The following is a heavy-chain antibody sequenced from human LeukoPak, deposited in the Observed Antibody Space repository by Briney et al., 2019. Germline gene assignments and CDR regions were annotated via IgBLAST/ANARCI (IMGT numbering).Heavy chain of an antibody. D-gene: IGHD5-12*01. CDR3: ARDRSGFYSIDQ. CDR1: GFTFGFHG. V-gene: IGHV3-30-3*01. CDR2: ISSDGTDQ. J-gene: IGHJ4*02. Sequence: GGSLRLSCSGSGFTFGFHGVHWVRQAPGKGLEWVAVISSDGTDQRYADSMKGRSSISRDNSKTTVYLQMNSLRAEDTPVYYCARDRSGFYSIDQWGQGTLVTVSP.